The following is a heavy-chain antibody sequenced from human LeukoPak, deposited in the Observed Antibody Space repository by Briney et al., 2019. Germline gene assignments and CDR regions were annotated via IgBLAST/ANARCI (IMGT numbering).Heavy chain of an antibody. V-gene: IGHV3-30*02. CDR2: IRYDGSDK. CDR3: AKSPYRGGSSWTEFDY. CDR1: GFTFSYYG. J-gene: IGHJ4*02. Sequence: PGGSRRLSWAASGFTFSYYGIHWVRQAPGKGLDWVAFIRYDGSDKYYADSVKGRFTISRDSSKNTVYLQMNSLRDEDTAVYYCAKSPYRGGSSWTEFDYWGQGTLVTVSS. D-gene: IGHD6-13*01.